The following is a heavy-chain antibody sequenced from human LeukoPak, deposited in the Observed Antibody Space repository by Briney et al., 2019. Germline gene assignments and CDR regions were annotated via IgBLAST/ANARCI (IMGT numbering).Heavy chain of an antibody. CDR2: ISGSGGST. CDR3: AKDGRAAGYYYYYMDV. V-gene: IGHV3-23*01. J-gene: IGHJ6*03. Sequence: GGSLRLSCAGSGFSFSSYGMHWVRQAPGKGLEWVSGISGSGGSTYYADSVKGRFTISRDNSKNTLYLQMNSLRAEDTAVYYCAKDGRAAGYYYYYMDVWGKGTTVTVSS. D-gene: IGHD6-13*01. CDR1: GFSFSSYG.